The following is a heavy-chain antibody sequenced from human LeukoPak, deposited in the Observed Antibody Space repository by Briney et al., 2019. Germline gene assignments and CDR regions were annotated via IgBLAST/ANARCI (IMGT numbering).Heavy chain of an antibody. D-gene: IGHD3-9*01. Sequence: PGGSLRLSCAAPGITFSNFCMNWVRQAPGKGLDWISYISRSSSTIHYAGSVKARFTISRDDAKHSLYLQMNSLRVEDTAVYYCAKAPPRLDNWFDTWGQGTLVTVSS. J-gene: IGHJ5*02. V-gene: IGHV3-48*01. CDR1: GITFSNFC. CDR2: ISRSSSTI. CDR3: AKAPPRLDNWFDT.